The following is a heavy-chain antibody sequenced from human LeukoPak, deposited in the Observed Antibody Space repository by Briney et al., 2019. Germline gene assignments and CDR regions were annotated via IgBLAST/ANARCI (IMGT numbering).Heavy chain of an antibody. CDR2: LFASGYS. Sequence: GGSLRLSCAASGFSVSVNYMSWVRQAPGKGLEWVSVLFASGYSKYADSVKGRFTISRDNSENTLDLQMNSLRAEDTAVYYCAKTAYGSGSYYNSAAVGYWGQGTLVTVSS. CDR3: AKTAYGSGSYYNSAAVGY. D-gene: IGHD3-10*01. V-gene: IGHV3-66*01. CDR1: GFSVSVNY. J-gene: IGHJ4*02.